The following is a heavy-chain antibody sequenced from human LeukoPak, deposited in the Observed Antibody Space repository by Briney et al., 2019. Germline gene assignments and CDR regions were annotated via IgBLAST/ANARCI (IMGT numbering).Heavy chain of an antibody. CDR2: IDRSGST. Sequence: SETLSLTCTVSGYSISSGYYRGWLRQPPGKGLEWIGSIDRSGSTYYNPSLKSRVTISVDTSKNQFSLKLSSVTAADTAVYYCARERPYSYGYMLLGIFDYWGQGTLVTVSS. V-gene: IGHV4-38-2*02. CDR1: GYSISSGYY. CDR3: ARERPYSYGYMLLGIFDY. D-gene: IGHD5-18*01. J-gene: IGHJ4*02.